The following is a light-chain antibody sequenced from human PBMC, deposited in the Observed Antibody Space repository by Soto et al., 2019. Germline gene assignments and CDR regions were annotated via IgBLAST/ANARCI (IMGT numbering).Light chain of an antibody. CDR3: QHCDYLPI. J-gene: IGKJ3*01. V-gene: IGKV1-33*01. CDR1: HDITSF. CDR2: DAS. Sequence: DIQMTQSPSSLSASVGDRATITCQASHDITSFLNWYQHKPGRAPKLLIYDASILEAGVPTRFSGSGSGTHFTFTISSLQPEDVATYYCQHCDYLPIFGPGTTVDFK.